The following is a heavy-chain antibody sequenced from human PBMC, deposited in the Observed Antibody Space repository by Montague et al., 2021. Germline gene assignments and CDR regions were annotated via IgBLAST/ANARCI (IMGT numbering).Heavy chain of an antibody. Sequence: SETLSLTCTVSGDSIRSVTYSFGSAPYYWAWIRQSPGNQPEWIGSLAYRGNTYHSPFLTSRLIMSMDTSENQFSLRLTSVTAADTAVYYCERHRRNGGHGVWGQGTLVTVSS. J-gene: IGHJ4*02. CDR3: ERHRRNGGHGV. CDR2: LAYRGNT. D-gene: IGHD2-8*01. V-gene: IGHV4-39*01. CDR1: GDSIRSVTYSFGSAPYY.